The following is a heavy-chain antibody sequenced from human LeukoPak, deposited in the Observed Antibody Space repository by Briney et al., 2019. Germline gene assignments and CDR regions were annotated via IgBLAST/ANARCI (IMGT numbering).Heavy chain of an antibody. CDR2: ISGNSAHI. J-gene: IGHJ3*02. D-gene: IGHD2-15*01. Sequence: PGGSLRLSCAASGSTFSSYSMNWVRQAPGKGLQWVSSISGNSAHILYADSVKGRFTISRDNATNSVHLQMNNLRVEDTAMYSCARPRLEYCSGGSCFDAFDIWGQGTMVTVSS. CDR1: GSTFSSYS. CDR3: ARPRLEYCSGGSCFDAFDI. V-gene: IGHV3-21*01.